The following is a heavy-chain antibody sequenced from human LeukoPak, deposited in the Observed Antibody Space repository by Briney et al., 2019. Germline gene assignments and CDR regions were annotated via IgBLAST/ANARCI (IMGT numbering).Heavy chain of an antibody. Sequence: QPGGSLRLSCAASGFTFRSYGMHWVRQAPGKGLEWVAVIWYDGSRKQYADSVKGRFTISRDNSKNTLYLQMNSLRGEDTAMYYCTITGGYWGQGTLVTVSS. CDR1: GFTFRSYG. CDR2: IWYDGSRK. D-gene: IGHD1-20*01. V-gene: IGHV3-33*01. CDR3: TITGGY. J-gene: IGHJ4*02.